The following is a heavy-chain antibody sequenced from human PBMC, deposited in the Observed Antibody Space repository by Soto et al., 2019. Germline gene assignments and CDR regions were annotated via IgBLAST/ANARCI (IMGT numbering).Heavy chain of an antibody. D-gene: IGHD3-3*01. CDR3: ARAYSITIFGVVTENWFDP. V-gene: IGHV4-30-4*01. CDR1: GGSISSGDYY. CDR2: IYYSGST. Sequence: QVQLQESGPGLVKPSQTLSLTCTVSGGSISSGDYYWSWIRQPPGKGLEWIGYIYYSGSTYYNPSLKSRVTISVDSSKIQLSLKLSSVTAEDTAVYYCARAYSITIFGVVTENWFDPWGQGTLVTVSS. J-gene: IGHJ5*02.